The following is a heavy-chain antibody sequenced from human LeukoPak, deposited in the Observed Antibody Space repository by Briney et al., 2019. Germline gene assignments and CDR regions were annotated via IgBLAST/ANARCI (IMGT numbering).Heavy chain of an antibody. Sequence: PSGRSLRLSCAASGFTFSSHTMHWVRQAPGKGLEWVSYISGSSDDIYHADSVKGRFTISRDNAKNSLYLQMNSLRAEDTAVYYCARGSTWYSIHYYYYMDVWGKGTTVTVSS. CDR2: ISGSSDDI. CDR3: ARGSTWYSIHYYYYMDV. CDR1: GFTFSSHT. J-gene: IGHJ6*03. V-gene: IGHV3-48*01. D-gene: IGHD6-13*01.